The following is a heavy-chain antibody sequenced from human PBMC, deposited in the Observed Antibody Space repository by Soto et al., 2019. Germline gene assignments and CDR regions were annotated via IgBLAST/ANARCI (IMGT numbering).Heavy chain of an antibody. D-gene: IGHD2-15*01. CDR3: ARPGYCSGGSCYERD. V-gene: IGHV3-48*01. CDR2: ISSSSNTI. Sequence: EVQLVESGGGLVQPGGSLRLSCAASGFIFSSYSMNWVRQAPGKGLEWVSYISSSSNTIYYADSVKGRFTISRDNVKNSLYLQRNSLRAEDTAVYYCARPGYCSGGSCYERDWGQGTLVTVSS. J-gene: IGHJ4*02. CDR1: GFIFSSYS.